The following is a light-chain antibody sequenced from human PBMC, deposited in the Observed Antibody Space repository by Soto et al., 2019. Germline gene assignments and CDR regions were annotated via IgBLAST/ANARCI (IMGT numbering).Light chain of an antibody. V-gene: IGKV2-28*01. J-gene: IGKJ4*01. CDR2: MGS. CDR3: MQALQTPLT. Sequence: DIVMTQSPLSLPVTPGEPASISCRSSQSLLHSNGYNYLDCYLQKPGQSPQVLIYMGSNRASGGPDRFSGSGSGTDFTLKISRVEAEDVGVYYCMQALQTPLTFGGGTKVEIK. CDR1: QSLLHSNGYNY.